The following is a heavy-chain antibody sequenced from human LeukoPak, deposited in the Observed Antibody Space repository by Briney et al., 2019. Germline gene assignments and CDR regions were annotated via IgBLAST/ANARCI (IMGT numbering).Heavy chain of an antibody. Sequence: SETLSLTCTVSGGSISSYYWSWIRQPPGKGLEWIGYIYYSGSTNYNPSLKSRVTISVDTSKNRFSLKLSSVTAADTAVYYCASDYGGNFPDAFDIWGQGTMVTVSS. CDR2: IYYSGST. D-gene: IGHD4-23*01. CDR3: ASDYGGNFPDAFDI. V-gene: IGHV4-59*01. J-gene: IGHJ3*02. CDR1: GGSISSYY.